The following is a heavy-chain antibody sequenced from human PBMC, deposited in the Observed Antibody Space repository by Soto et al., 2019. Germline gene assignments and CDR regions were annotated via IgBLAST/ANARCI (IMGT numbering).Heavy chain of an antibody. CDR2: ISWNSGNI. Sequence: ESGGGLVQPGRFLRLSCAASGFNFDKYAMHWVRQAPGKGLEWVSGISWNSGNIDYADSVKGRFTISRDNAKNSLYLQMTSLRPDDTALYYCAKDSKTTWYDAFDIWGQGTMVTVSS. CDR3: AKDSKTTWYDAFDI. D-gene: IGHD1-7*01. V-gene: IGHV3-9*01. CDR1: GFNFDKYA. J-gene: IGHJ3*02.